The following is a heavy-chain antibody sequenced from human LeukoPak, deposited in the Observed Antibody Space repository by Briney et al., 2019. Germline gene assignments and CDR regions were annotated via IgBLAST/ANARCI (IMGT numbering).Heavy chain of an antibody. J-gene: IGHJ6*04. CDR3: ARHIPSTGPGEYYMDV. V-gene: IGHV5-51*01. CDR1: GYDFPTYW. Sequence: GESLKISCQASGYDFPTYWFGWARQLPGKGLEWMGVIYPDDSDTKYNPSFQGQVTISVDKSISTGYLQWSSLKASDTAMYYCARHIPSTGPGEYYMDVWGRGTTVIVS. CDR2: IYPDDSDT. D-gene: IGHD2/OR15-2a*01.